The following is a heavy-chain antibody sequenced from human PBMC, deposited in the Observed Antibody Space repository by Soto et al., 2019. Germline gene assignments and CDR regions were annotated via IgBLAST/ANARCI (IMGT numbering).Heavy chain of an antibody. CDR3: ARDVGGYSRSSAFDY. D-gene: IGHD6-6*01. Sequence: GGSLRLSCAASGFTVSSNYMSWVRQAPGKGLEWVSVIYSGGSTYYADSVKGRFTISRDNSKNTLYLQMNSLRAEDTAVYYCARDVGGYSRSSAFDYWGQGTLVTVSS. CDR1: GFTVSSNY. CDR2: IYSGGST. J-gene: IGHJ4*02. V-gene: IGHV3-66*01.